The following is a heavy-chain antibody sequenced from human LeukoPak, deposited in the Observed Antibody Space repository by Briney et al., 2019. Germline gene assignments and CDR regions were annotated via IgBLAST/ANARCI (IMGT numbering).Heavy chain of an antibody. J-gene: IGHJ4*02. Sequence: SETLSLTCTVSGDSITTNSHYWGWIRQPPGKGLEWIATVYHTGNTQYNPSLKSRVTMSLDTSQNLFTLTLSSVTAADTAVYYCARVLGLLVAVKFDSWGQGTLVTVSS. V-gene: IGHV4-39*06. CDR2: VYHTGNT. D-gene: IGHD3-16*01. CDR3: ARVLGLLVAVKFDS. CDR1: GDSITTNSHY.